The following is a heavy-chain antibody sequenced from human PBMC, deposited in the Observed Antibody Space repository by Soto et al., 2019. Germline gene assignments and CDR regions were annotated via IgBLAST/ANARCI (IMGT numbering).Heavy chain of an antibody. J-gene: IGHJ6*02. Sequence: QVQLVQSGAEVKKPGASVKVSCKASGYTFTSYGISWVRQAPGQGLEWMGWISAYNGNTNYAQKLQGRVTMTTDTSTSTAYMELRSLRTDDTAVYYCARFVVADDYYYYGMDVWGQGTTVTVSS. V-gene: IGHV1-18*04. D-gene: IGHD6-13*01. CDR2: ISAYNGNT. CDR1: GYTFTSYG. CDR3: ARFVVADDYYYYGMDV.